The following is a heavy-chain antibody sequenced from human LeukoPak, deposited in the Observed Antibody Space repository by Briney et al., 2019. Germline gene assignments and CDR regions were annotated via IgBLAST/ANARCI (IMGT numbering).Heavy chain of an antibody. CDR1: GFTFSSYS. CDR2: ISSSSTTI. V-gene: IGHV3-48*02. CDR3: ARAPNSGSYYTGLSDY. J-gene: IGHJ4*02. Sequence: GGSLRLSCAASGFTFSSYSMNWVRQAPGKGLEWVSYISSSSTTIYYADSVKGRFTISRDNAKNSLYLQMNSLRDEDTAVYYCARAPNSGSYYTGLSDYWGQGTLVTVSS. D-gene: IGHD3-10*01.